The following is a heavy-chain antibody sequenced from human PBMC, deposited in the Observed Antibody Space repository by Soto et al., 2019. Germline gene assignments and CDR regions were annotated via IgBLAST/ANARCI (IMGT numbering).Heavy chain of an antibody. CDR2: INAGNGNT. D-gene: IGHD3-10*01. Sequence: ASVKVSCKASGYTFTNYAMHWVRQAPGQRPEWMGWINAGNGNTKYSQKFQGRVTITRDTSAATAYMELSSLRSEDTAVYYCARGSGSGSNFDYWGQGTLVTVSS. J-gene: IGHJ4*02. CDR3: ARGSGSGSNFDY. V-gene: IGHV1-3*01. CDR1: GYTFTNYA.